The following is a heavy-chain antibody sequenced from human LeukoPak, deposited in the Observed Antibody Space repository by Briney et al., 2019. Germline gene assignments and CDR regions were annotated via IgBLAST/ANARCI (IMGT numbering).Heavy chain of an antibody. CDR1: GYTFTSYG. CDR2: TSTYNGNT. D-gene: IGHD3-9*01. CDR3: ARETGTVPFHNVLTGRQDFYYYYIDV. Sequence: APVKVSCKASGYTFTSYGISWVRQAPGQGLEWMGWTSTYNGNTNYSQKLQDRVTMTTDTSTSTAYMELRSLRSDDTAVYYCARETGTVPFHNVLTGRQDFYYYYIDVWGKGTTVTVSS. V-gene: IGHV1-18*01. J-gene: IGHJ6*03.